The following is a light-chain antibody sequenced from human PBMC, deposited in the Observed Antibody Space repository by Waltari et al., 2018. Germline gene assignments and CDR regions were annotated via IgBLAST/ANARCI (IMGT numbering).Light chain of an antibody. J-gene: IGKJ1*01. Sequence: EIVLTQSPGTLSLSLGERATVSCRASQSVSRAVAWYQQKPGQAPRLLIYGASTRATGIPDRFSGSGSGTDFSLTISRLEPDDFAIDYCEHYLRLPVTFGQGTTVEI. CDR3: EHYLRLPVT. CDR1: QSVSRA. CDR2: GAS. V-gene: IGKV3-20*01.